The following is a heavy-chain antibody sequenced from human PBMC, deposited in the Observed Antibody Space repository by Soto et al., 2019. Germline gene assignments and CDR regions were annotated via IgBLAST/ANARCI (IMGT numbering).Heavy chain of an antibody. D-gene: IGHD5-18*01. V-gene: IGHV3-21*01. CDR2: ISSSSSYI. CDR3: ARDSKVTAGFDY. Sequence: EVQLVESGGGLVKPGGSLRLSCAASGFTFSSYSMNWVRQAPGKGLEWVSSISSSSSYIYYADSVKGRFTISRDNDKNSLYLQMNSLRAEDTAVYYCARDSKVTAGFDYWGQGTLVTVSS. J-gene: IGHJ4*02. CDR1: GFTFSSYS.